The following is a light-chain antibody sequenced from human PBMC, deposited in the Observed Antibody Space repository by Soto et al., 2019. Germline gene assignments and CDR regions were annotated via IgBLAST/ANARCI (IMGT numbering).Light chain of an antibody. J-gene: IGLJ2*01. CDR1: SSDVGGYNY. Sequence: QSALTQPPSVSGSPGQSVAISCTGTSSDVGGYNYVSWYQQYSGKAPKPMIFDVTKRPSGVPDRFSGSKSGNTASLTISGLQAEDEADYYCCSYAGSYSLVCGGGTKLTVL. CDR3: CSYAGSYSLV. CDR2: DVT. V-gene: IGLV2-11*01.